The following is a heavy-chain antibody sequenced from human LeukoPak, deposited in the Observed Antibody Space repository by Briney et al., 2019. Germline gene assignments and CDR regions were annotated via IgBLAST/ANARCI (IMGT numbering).Heavy chain of an antibody. J-gene: IGHJ6*03. D-gene: IGHD3-3*01. CDR1: GFTFSDYY. CDR3: AKDRTLYYDFWSGSLPYYMDV. V-gene: IGHV3-11*01. Sequence: PGGSLRLSCAASGFTFSDYYMSWIRQAPGKGLEWVSYISSSGSTIYYADSVKGRFTISRDNSKNTLYLQMNSLRAEDTAVYYCAKDRTLYYDFWSGSLPYYMDVWGKGTTVTVSS. CDR2: ISSSGSTI.